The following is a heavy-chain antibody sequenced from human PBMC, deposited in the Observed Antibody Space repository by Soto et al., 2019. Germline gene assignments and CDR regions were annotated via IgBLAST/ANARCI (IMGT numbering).Heavy chain of an antibody. CDR1: GGSISSCGYY. CDR2: IYYSGST. V-gene: IGHV4-31*03. CDR3: AGTELRFLEWLFHPLDY. J-gene: IGHJ4*02. Sequence: SETLSLTCTVSGGSISSCGYYWSWIRQHPGKGLEWIGYIYYSGSTYYNPSLKSRVTISVDTSKNQFSLKLSSVTAADTAVYYCAGTELRFLEWLFHPLDYWGQGTLVTVSS. D-gene: IGHD3-3*01.